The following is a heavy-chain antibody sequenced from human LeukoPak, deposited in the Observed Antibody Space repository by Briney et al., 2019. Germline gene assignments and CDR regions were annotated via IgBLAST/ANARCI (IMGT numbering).Heavy chain of an antibody. J-gene: IGHJ4*02. CDR2: ISSSSYI. Sequence: PGGSLRLSCAASGFTFSSYSMNWVRQAPGKGLEWVSSISSSSYIYCADSVKGRFTISRDNAKNSLYLQMNSLRAEDTAVYYCARDSGSYQRDFDYWGQGTLVTVSS. CDR3: ARDSGSYQRDFDY. D-gene: IGHD5-24*01. V-gene: IGHV3-21*01. CDR1: GFTFSSYS.